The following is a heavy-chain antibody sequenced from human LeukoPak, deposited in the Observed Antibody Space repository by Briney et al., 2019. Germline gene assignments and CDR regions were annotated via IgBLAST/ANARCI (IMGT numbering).Heavy chain of an antibody. Sequence: PGGSLRLSCAASGFTFSSYGMHWVRQAPGKGLEWVAVISHDGSNYKYYADSVKGRFTISRDNSKNTLYLQMGSLRAEDTAVYYCAKRGHSGTYYYFDYWGQGTLVTVSS. CDR2: ISHDGSNYK. D-gene: IGHD1-26*01. CDR3: AKRGHSGTYYYFDY. V-gene: IGHV3-30*18. CDR1: GFTFSSYG. J-gene: IGHJ4*02.